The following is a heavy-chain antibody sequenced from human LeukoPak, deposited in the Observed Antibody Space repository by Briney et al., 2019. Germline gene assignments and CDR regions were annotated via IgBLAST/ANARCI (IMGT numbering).Heavy chain of an antibody. CDR1: GGTFSSYA. V-gene: IGHV1-69*04. CDR2: IIPILGIA. J-gene: IGHJ4*02. CDR3: ASGDASDSSGYPD. D-gene: IGHD3-22*01. Sequence: SVKVSCKASGGTFSSYAISWVRQAPGQGLEWMGRIIPILGIANYAQKFQGRVTIAADKSTSTAYMQLSSLRSEDTAVYYCASGDASDSSGYPDWGQGTLVTVSS.